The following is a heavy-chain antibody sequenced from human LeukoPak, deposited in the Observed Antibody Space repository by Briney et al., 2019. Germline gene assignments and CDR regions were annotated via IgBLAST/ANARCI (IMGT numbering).Heavy chain of an antibody. CDR3: ARFDGREMATIGD. V-gene: IGHV1-69*05. Sequence: ASVKVSCKASGGTFSSYAISWVRQAPGQGLEWMGGIIPIFGTANYAQKFQGRVTMTRDTSTSTVYMELSSLRSEDTAVYYCARFDGREMATIGDWGQGTLVTVSS. CDR1: GGTFSSYA. J-gene: IGHJ4*02. D-gene: IGHD5-24*01. CDR2: IIPIFGTA.